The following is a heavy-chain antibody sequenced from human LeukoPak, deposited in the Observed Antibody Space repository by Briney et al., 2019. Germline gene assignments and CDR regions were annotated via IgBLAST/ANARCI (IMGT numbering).Heavy chain of an antibody. CDR1: GYTFTGYY. Sequence: GASVKVSCKASGYTFTGYYFHWVRQAPGQGLEWMGWINPNSGGTNYAQKFQGRVTMTRDTSSSTVYMELSGLTSDDTAVYYCARDSTMAGPEGIDYWGQGTLVTVSS. CDR2: INPNSGGT. D-gene: IGHD5-24*01. J-gene: IGHJ4*02. V-gene: IGHV1-2*02. CDR3: ARDSTMAGPEGIDY.